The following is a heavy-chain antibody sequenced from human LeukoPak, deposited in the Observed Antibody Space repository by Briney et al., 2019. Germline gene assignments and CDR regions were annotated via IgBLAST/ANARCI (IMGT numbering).Heavy chain of an antibody. V-gene: IGHV4-4*07. CDR2: ISASGSP. CDR3: ARTGYHTGWGNDY. J-gene: IGHJ4*02. D-gene: IGHD6-19*01. Sequence: SETLSLTCTVSGGSMNTHYWSWIRQPAGQGLEFIGRISASGSPNYNPSLGSRVTMSVDTSRSQFCLRLTSVTAADTAVYYCARTGYHTGWGNDYWGEGTLVTVSS. CDR1: GGSMNTHY.